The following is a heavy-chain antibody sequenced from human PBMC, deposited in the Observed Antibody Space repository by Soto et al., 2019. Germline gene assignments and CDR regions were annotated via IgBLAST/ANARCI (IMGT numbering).Heavy chain of an antibody. CDR3: ARDQVKGSIYYDSSGYRDY. Sequence: GGSLRLSCAASGSTFSDYYMSWIRQAPGKGLEWVSYISSSGSTIYYADSVKGRFTISRDNAKNSLYLQMNSLRAEDTAVYYCARDQVKGSIYYDSSGYRDYWGQGTLVTVSS. CDR2: ISSSGSTI. CDR1: GSTFSDYY. V-gene: IGHV3-11*01. D-gene: IGHD3-22*01. J-gene: IGHJ4*02.